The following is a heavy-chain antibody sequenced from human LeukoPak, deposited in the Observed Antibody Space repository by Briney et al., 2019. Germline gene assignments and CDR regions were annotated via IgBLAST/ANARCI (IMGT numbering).Heavy chain of an antibody. CDR2: IDPTDSYT. CDR1: GYSLTSYW. V-gene: IGHV5-10-1*01. CDR3: PRHDY. Sequence: GESLRISCKASGYSLTSYWISWVRQMPGKGLEWMGRIDPTDSYTDYSPSFQGHVTISVDKSINTAYLQWYSLKASDTAMYYCPRHDYWGQGTLVTVSS. J-gene: IGHJ4*02.